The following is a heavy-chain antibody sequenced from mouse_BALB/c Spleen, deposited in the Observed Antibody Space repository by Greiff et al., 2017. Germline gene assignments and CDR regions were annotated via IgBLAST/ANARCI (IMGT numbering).Heavy chain of an antibody. Sequence: QVQLQQSGPGLVAPSQSLSITCTVSGFSLTSYGVHWVRQPPGKGLEWLGVIWAGGSTNYNSALMSRLSISKDNSKSQVFLKMNSLQTDDTAMYYCAREGNSWYFDVWGAGTTVTVSS. CDR2: IWAGGST. J-gene: IGHJ1*01. D-gene: IGHD2-1*01. CDR1: GFSLTSYG. V-gene: IGHV2-9*02. CDR3: AREGNSWYFDV.